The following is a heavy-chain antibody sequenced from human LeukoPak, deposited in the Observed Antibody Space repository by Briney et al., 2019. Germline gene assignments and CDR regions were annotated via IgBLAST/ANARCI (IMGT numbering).Heavy chain of an antibody. CDR2: ISGSTRYI. D-gene: IGHD6-19*01. CDR3: ARDPSRRGWSLDY. J-gene: IGHJ4*02. CDR1: GFTFRAYT. V-gene: IGHV3-21*01. Sequence: GGSLRLSCAASGFTFRAYTMNWVRQAPGRGLEWGSSISGSTRYIYYADSVKGRFTISRDNPKNSLYLQMNSLRAEDTAMYYCARDPSRRGWSLDYWGQGTLVTVSS.